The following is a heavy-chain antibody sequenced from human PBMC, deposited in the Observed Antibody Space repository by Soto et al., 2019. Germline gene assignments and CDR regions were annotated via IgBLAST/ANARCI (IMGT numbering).Heavy chain of an antibody. CDR1: GFSLSTRGVG. V-gene: IGHV2-5*02. CDR2: VYWDDDK. CDR3: ARSLWFGEFT. Sequence: QITLKESGPTLVKPTQTLTLTCTFSGFSLSTRGVGVGWIRQPPGEALEWLALVYWDDDKRYSPSLKSRLTITKDPSKNQVVLTMTNMDPVDTATYYCARSLWFGEFTWGQGTLVTVSS. D-gene: IGHD3-10*01. J-gene: IGHJ5*02.